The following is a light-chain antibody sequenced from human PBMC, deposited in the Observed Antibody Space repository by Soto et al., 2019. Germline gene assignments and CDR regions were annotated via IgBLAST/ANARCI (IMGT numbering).Light chain of an antibody. CDR1: SSDVGSYNY. Sequence: QSALTQPASVSGSPGHSIAISCTGTSSDVGSYNYVSWYQQHPDKAPKLILYDVTNRPSGVSNRFSGSKSGNTASLTISGLQAEDEADYYCSSYTPISTYVFGTGTKVTVL. V-gene: IGLV2-14*01. CDR2: DVT. J-gene: IGLJ1*01. CDR3: SSYTPISTYV.